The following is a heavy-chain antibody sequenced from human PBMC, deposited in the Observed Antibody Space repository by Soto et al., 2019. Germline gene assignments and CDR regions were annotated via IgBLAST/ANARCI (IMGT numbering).Heavy chain of an antibody. CDR3: ANPPIYCSGGSCFQRSDAFDI. J-gene: IGHJ3*02. Sequence: VGSLRLSCAASGFTFSSYAMSWVRQAPGKGLEWVSAISGSGGSTYYADSVKGRFTISRDNSKNTLYLQMNSLRAEDTAVYYCANPPIYCSGGSCFQRSDAFDIWGQGTMVTVSS. V-gene: IGHV3-23*01. D-gene: IGHD2-15*01. CDR2: ISGSGGST. CDR1: GFTFSSYA.